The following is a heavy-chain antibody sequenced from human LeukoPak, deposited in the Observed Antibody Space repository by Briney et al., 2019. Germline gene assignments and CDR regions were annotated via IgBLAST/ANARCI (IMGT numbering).Heavy chain of an antibody. V-gene: IGHV7-4-1*02. CDR3: ARTYCSSTSCLYYYYGMDV. J-gene: IGHJ6*02. Sequence: GASVKVSCKASGYTFTSYAMNWVRQAPGQGLEWMGLINTNTGNPTYAQGFTGRFVFSLDTSVSTAYLQISSLKAEDTAVYYCARTYCSSTSCLYYYYGMDVWGQGTTVTVCS. CDR1: GYTFTSYA. D-gene: IGHD2-2*01. CDR2: INTNTGNP.